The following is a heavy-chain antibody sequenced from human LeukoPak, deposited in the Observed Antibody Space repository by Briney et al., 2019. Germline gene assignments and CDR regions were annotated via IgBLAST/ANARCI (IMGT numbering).Heavy chain of an antibody. D-gene: IGHD6-13*01. V-gene: IGHV3-53*01. Sequence: GGSLRLSCAASGFTVSSKYMSWVRQAPGKGLEWVSVFYSGGCTYNADSVKGRFTISRDDSKNTVDLQMNSLRVEDTAVYYCAMRGNTWYDCWGQGTLVTVFS. CDR1: GFTVSSKY. CDR2: FYSGGCT. CDR3: AMRGNTWYDC. J-gene: IGHJ4*02.